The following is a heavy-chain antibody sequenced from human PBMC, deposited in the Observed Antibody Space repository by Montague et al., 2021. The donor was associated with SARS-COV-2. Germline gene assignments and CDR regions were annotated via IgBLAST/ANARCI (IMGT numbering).Heavy chain of an antibody. V-gene: IGHV4-39*02. CDR2: KHYSGIT. Sequence: SETLSLTCTVSGASISSSSYYWGWIRPPPGKGLEWIGNKHYSGITYNNPSLKNRVTMSVDTSKNQFSLKLSSVTAADTAVYYCVRDGYTHVDYWGQGTLVTVSS. D-gene: IGHD2-2*02. CDR1: GASISSSSYY. CDR3: VRDGYTHVDY. J-gene: IGHJ4*02.